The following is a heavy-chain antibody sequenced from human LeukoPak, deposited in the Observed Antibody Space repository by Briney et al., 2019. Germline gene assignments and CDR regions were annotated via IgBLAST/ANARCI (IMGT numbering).Heavy chain of an antibody. CDR2: IHDSGST. D-gene: IGHD2-15*01. CDR3: ARDRREQYCSGGSCYSALGFFDY. CDR1: GGSISSYY. V-gene: IGHV4-59*01. J-gene: IGHJ4*02. Sequence: SETLSLTCTVSGGSISSYYWSWIRQPPGKGLEWIGYIHDSGSTNYNPSLKSRVTISVDTSKNRFSLKLPPVTAADTAVYYCARDRREQYCSGGSCYSALGFFDYWGQGTLVTVSS.